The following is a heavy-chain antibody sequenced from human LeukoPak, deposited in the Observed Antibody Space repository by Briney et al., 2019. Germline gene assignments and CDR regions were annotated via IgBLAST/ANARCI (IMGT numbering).Heavy chain of an antibody. CDR1: GYTFTSYD. D-gene: IGHD3-3*01. J-gene: IGHJ6*02. CDR2: RNPNSGNT. CDR3: ARGWGPYFTYYDFWSGYSPYYYYGMDV. V-gene: IGHV1-8*01. Sequence: ASVKVSCKASGYTFTSYDINWVRQATGQGLEWMGWRNPNSGNTGYAQKFQGRVTMTRNTSISTAYMELSSLRSEDTAVYYCARGWGPYFTYYDFWSGYSPYYYYGMDVWGQGTTVTVSS.